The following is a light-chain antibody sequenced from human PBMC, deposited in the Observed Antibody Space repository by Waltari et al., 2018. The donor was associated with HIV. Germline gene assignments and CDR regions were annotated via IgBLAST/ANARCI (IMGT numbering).Light chain of an antibody. CDR3: QQYYGNLWT. CDR1: QSLLYSPNNY. CDR2: WAS. V-gene: IGKV4-1*01. J-gene: IGKJ1*01. Sequence: DIVMTQSPNSLAVSLGETATIKCRSSQSLLYSPNNYLAWYQQKLGQPPRLLIYWASTRESGVPDRFSGGGSGADFTLTIANLQPEDVATYYCQQYYGNLWTFGQGTKLEIK.